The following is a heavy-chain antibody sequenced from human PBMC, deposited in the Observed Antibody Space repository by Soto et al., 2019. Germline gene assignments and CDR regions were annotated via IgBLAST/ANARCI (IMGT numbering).Heavy chain of an antibody. J-gene: IGHJ4*02. Sequence: QVQLVESGGGLVKPGGSLRLSCAASGFTFSDYYMSWIRQAPGKGLEWVSYISSSSSYTNCADSVKGRFTISRDNAKNSLYLQMNSLRAEDTSVYYCARVVHYYGSGSYYAPYFDYWGQGTLVTVSS. D-gene: IGHD3-10*01. V-gene: IGHV3-11*05. CDR2: ISSSSSYT. CDR1: GFTFSDYY. CDR3: ARVVHYYGSGSYYAPYFDY.